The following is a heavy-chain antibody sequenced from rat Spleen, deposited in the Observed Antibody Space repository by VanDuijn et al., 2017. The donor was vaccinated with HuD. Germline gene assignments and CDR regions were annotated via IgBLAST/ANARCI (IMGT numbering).Heavy chain of an antibody. D-gene: IGHD4-3*01. CDR3: ARHNSGYGVMDA. CDR1: FTFSDYN. Sequence: FTFSDYNMAWVRQAPKKGLEWVATIIYDGSRTYYRDSVKGRFTISRDNAKSTLYLQMDSLRSEDTATYYCARHNSGYGVMDAWGQGASVTVSS. CDR2: IIYDGSRT. J-gene: IGHJ4*01. V-gene: IGHV5S10*01.